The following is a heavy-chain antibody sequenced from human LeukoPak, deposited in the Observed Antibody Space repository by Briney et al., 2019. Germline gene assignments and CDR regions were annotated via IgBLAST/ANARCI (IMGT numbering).Heavy chain of an antibody. CDR3: ARRAGDYSHPYDY. CDR2: MNPNSGNT. J-gene: IGHJ4*02. D-gene: IGHD3-22*01. Sequence: ASVKVSCKASGGTFTSYDINWVRQATGQGLEWMGWMNPNSGNTGYAQKFQGRVTITRNTSISTAYMELSSLRAEDTAVYYCARRAGDYSHPYDYWGQGTLVTVSS. V-gene: IGHV1-8*03. CDR1: GGTFTSYD.